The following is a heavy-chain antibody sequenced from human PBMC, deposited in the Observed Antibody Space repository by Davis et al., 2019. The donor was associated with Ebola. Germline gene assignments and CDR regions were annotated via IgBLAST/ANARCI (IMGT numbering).Heavy chain of an antibody. J-gene: IGHJ6*02. CDR1: GFTFSNYA. V-gene: IGHV3-23*01. D-gene: IGHD3-3*01. CDR2: ISGSSRNK. CDR3: AKDLSCDFWSGYYYYGVDV. Sequence: PGGSLRLSCAASGFTFSNYAMSWVRQAPGKGLEWVSGISGSSRNKYYADSVKGRFTISRDNSKNTLYLQMNSLRAEDTAVYYCAKDLSCDFWSGYYYYGVDVWGQGTTVTVSS.